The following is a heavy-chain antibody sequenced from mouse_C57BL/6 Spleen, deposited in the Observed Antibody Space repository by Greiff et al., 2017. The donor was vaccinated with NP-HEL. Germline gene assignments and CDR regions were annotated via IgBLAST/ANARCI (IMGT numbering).Heavy chain of an antibody. CDR1: GYTFTSYG. CDR3: ARADDGSSYRAWFAY. V-gene: IGHV1-81*01. J-gene: IGHJ3*01. Sequence: VQLQQSGAELARPGASVKLSCKASGYTFTSYGISWVKQRTGQGLEWIGEIYPRSGNTYYNEKFKGKATLTAAKSSSTAYMELRSLTSEDSAVYFGARADDGSSYRAWFAYWGQGTLVTVSA. D-gene: IGHD1-1*01. CDR2: IYPRSGNT.